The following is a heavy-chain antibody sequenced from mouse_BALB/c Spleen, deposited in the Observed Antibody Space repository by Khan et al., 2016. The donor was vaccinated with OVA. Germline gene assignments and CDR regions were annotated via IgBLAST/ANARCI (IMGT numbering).Heavy chain of an antibody. Sequence: EVELVESGGGLVQPGGSRKLSCAASGFTLSSFGMHWVRQAPKKGLEWVAYISSGSSTVYYVDTVKGRFTISRDSHKNTLFLQMTSLRSKDSAMYYCARSGGNFHWYFDVWGAGTSVTVSS. V-gene: IGHV5-17*02. D-gene: IGHD2-1*01. CDR1: GFTLSSFG. CDR2: ISSGSSTV. CDR3: ARSGGNFHWYFDV. J-gene: IGHJ1*01.